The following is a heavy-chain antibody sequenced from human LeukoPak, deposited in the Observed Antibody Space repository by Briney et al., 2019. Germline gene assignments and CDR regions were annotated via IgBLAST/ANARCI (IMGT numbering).Heavy chain of an antibody. Sequence: PSETLSLTCTVSGGSISSSDYYWGWIRQLPRKGLEWIGSIYYTGSTYYNPSLKSRVTISVDTSKNQFSLKLTSVTAADTAVYYCASERNYYDSSHFWGQGTLVTVSS. D-gene: IGHD3-22*01. J-gene: IGHJ4*02. CDR3: ASERNYYDSSHF. V-gene: IGHV4-39*07. CDR2: IYYTGST. CDR1: GGSISSSDYY.